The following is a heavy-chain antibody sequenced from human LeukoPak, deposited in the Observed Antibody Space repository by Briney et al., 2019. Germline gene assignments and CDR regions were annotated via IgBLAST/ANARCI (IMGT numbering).Heavy chain of an antibody. CDR2: IRSSDGAI. V-gene: IGHV3-48*02. Sequence: GGSLRLSCAASGFTFRLYSMNWVRQATGKGLEWVSYIRSSDGAIAYADSVKGRFTITRDDAKNSLYLQMNSLRDEDTAVYYCARDRDWAFDYWGQGTLITVSS. J-gene: IGHJ4*02. CDR3: ARDRDWAFDY. CDR1: GFTFRLYS. D-gene: IGHD3-9*01.